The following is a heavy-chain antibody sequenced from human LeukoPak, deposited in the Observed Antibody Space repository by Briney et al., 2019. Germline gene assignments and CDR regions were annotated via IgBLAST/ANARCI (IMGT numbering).Heavy chain of an antibody. CDR3: ARGLPPRRNYDSSGYYSYYFDY. D-gene: IGHD3-22*01. CDR2: INPSGSST. J-gene: IGHJ4*02. CDR1: GYTFTSYY. V-gene: IGHV1-46*01. Sequence: GASVKVSCKASGYTFTSYYMHWVRQAPGQGLEWMGLINPSGSSTSYAQKFQGRLSLTRDMSTSTDYMELSSLRSDDTAVYYCARGLPPRRNYDSSGYYSYYFDYWGQGTLVTVSS.